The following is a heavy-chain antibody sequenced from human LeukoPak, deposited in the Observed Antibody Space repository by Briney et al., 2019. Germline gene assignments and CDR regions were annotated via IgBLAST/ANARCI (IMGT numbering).Heavy chain of an antibody. J-gene: IGHJ6*04. CDR2: IYPGDSDT. Sequence: GESLKISCKGSGYSFPIYWIAWVRQMPGKGLEWMGIIYPGDSDTRYSPSFQGQITISADKSISTAYLQWSSLKASDNAMYYCAGLLWKQWPDTPWLGMEVGGKGTRVTVA. D-gene: IGHD6-19*01. V-gene: IGHV5-51*01. CDR3: AGLLWKQWPDTPWLGMEV. CDR1: GYSFPIYW.